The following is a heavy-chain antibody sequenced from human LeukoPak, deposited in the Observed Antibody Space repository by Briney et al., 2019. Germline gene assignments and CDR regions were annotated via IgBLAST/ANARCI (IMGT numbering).Heavy chain of an antibody. J-gene: IGHJ3*02. CDR2: ISSSSSTI. CDR3: ARDQAVWDSSGLDAFDI. D-gene: IGHD3-22*01. V-gene: IGHV3-48*04. Sequence: GGSLRLSCAASGFTFSSYSMNWVRQAPGKGLEWVSYISSSSSTIYYADSVKGRFTISRDNAKNSLYLQMNSLRAEDTAVYYCARDQAVWDSSGLDAFDIWGQGTMVTVSS. CDR1: GFTFSSYS.